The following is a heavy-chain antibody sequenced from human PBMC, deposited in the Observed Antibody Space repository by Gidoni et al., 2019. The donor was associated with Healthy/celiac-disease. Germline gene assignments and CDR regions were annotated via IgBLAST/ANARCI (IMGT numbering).Heavy chain of an antibody. D-gene: IGHD3-10*01. Sequence: QVQLVESGGGVVQPGRSLRLSCAASGFTFSSYGMHWVRQAPGKGLEWVAVIWYDGSNKYYADSVKGRFTISRDNSKNTLYLQMNSLRAEDTAVYYCARDPSDPPGTPYGMDVWGQGTTVTVSS. CDR2: IWYDGSNK. CDR1: GFTFSSYG. CDR3: ARDPSDPPGTPYGMDV. J-gene: IGHJ6*02. V-gene: IGHV3-33*01.